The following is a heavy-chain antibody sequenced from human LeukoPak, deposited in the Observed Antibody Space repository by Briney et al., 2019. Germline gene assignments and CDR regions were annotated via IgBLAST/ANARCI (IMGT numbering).Heavy chain of an antibody. Sequence: GGSLRLSCAASGFTFSSYEMNWVRQAPGKGLEWVSYISSSGSTIYYADSVKGRFTISRDNAKNSLHLQMNSLRAEDTAVYYCARDGRGIAAAGTLDYWGQGTLVTVSS. J-gene: IGHJ4*02. CDR2: ISSSGSTI. D-gene: IGHD6-13*01. V-gene: IGHV3-48*03. CDR1: GFTFSSYE. CDR3: ARDGRGIAAAGTLDY.